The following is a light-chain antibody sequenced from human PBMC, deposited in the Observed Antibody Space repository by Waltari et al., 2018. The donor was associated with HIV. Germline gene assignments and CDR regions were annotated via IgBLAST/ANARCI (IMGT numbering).Light chain of an antibody. CDR1: QSVSSNY. CDR3: QQYGSSPYT. CDR2: GAS. Sequence: EIVLTQSPDTLSLSPGERAALSRRASQSVSSNYLAWYQQKPGQAPRLLIYGASSRDTGIPDTFSGSGSGTDFTLTISRLEPEDFAVYYCQQYGSSPYTFGQGTKLEIK. J-gene: IGKJ2*01. V-gene: IGKV3-20*01.